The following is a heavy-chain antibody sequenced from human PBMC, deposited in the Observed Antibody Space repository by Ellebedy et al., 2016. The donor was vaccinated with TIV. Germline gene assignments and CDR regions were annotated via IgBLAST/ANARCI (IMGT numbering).Heavy chain of an antibody. CDR2: INHSGST. J-gene: IGHJ6*02. V-gene: IGHV4-34*01. CDR3: ARGNLLLWFGDYGMDV. CDR1: GGSFSGYY. D-gene: IGHD3-10*01. Sequence: SETLSLXCAVYGGSFSGYYWSWIRQPPGKGLEWIGEINHSGSTNYNPSLKSRVTISVDTSKNQFSLKLSSVTAADTAVYYCARGNLLLWFGDYGMDVWGQGTTVTVSS.